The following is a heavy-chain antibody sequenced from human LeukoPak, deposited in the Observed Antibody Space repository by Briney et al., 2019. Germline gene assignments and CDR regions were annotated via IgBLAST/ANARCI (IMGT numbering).Heavy chain of an antibody. CDR2: ISNDGNNK. CDR1: GFPFSTYG. Sequence: GMSLRLSCAASGFPFSTYGMHWVRQAPGKGLEWVAAISNDGNNKFYADSVKGRFTISRDNPKNTMNLQMNSLRAEDTAAYYCAKGGGVIGRSYYFDYWGQGTLVTVSS. CDR3: AKGGGVIGRSYYFDY. V-gene: IGHV3-30*18. D-gene: IGHD2-8*02. J-gene: IGHJ4*02.